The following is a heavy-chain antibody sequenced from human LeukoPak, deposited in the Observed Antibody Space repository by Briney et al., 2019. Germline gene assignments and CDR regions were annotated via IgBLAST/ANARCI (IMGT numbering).Heavy chain of an antibody. CDR3: ARVSSGWYYFDY. J-gene: IGHJ4*02. CDR1: GGTFSSYA. CDR2: IIPIFGTA. D-gene: IGHD6-19*01. V-gene: IGHV1-69*13. Sequence: SVKVSCKTSGGTFSSYAISWVRQAPGQGLEWMGGIIPIFGTANYAQKFQGRVTITADESTSTAYMELSSLRSEDTAVYYCARVSSGWYYFDYWGQGTLVTVSS.